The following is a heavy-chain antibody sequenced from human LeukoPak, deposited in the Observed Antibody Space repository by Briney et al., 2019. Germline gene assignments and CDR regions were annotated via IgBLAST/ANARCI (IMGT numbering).Heavy chain of an antibody. D-gene: IGHD4-23*01. J-gene: IGHJ4*02. CDR3: AKDLFRWAFDY. CDR2: IGGSDDRP. V-gene: IGHV3-23*01. CDR1: GFTFSQNA. Sequence: RGSLRLSCAHSGFTFSQNATRWVRPAPRGGLGWVSAIGGSDDRPDYADSVKGRFTISRDISKNTLYLQMNSLRAEDTAVYFCAKDLFRWAFDYWGQGTLVTVSS.